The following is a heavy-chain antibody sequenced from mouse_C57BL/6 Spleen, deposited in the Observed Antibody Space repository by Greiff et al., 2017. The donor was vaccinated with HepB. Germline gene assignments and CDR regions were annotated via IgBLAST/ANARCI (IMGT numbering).Heavy chain of an antibody. J-gene: IGHJ1*03. D-gene: IGHD1-1*01. CDR2: IHPSDSDT. CDR1: GYTFTSYW. CDR3: AMGFDYYGSSYWYFDV. Sequence: VQLQQSGAELVKPGASVKVSCKASGYTFTSYWMHWVKQRPGQGLEWIGRIHPSDSDTNYNQKFKGKATLTVDKSSSTAYMQHSSLTSEDSAVYYCAMGFDYYGSSYWYFDVWGTGTTVTVSS. V-gene: IGHV1-74*01.